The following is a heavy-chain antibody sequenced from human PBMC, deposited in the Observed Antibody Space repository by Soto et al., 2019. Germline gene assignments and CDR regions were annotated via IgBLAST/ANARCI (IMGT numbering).Heavy chain of an antibody. J-gene: IGHJ4*02. CDR3: ATDGETVFSREYSYNYGAH. Sequence: EVQLLESGGDLVQPGGSLILSCEASGFTFSYYAMGWVRKAPGKGLEWVSGINNSGGFTYYEDSVKGRFTVSRDNSKNTLYLQMNSLRSEDAAMYYCATDGETVFSREYSYNYGAHWGQGPLVTVS. V-gene: IGHV3-23*01. D-gene: IGHD5-18*01. CDR1: GFTFSYYA. CDR2: INNSGGFT.